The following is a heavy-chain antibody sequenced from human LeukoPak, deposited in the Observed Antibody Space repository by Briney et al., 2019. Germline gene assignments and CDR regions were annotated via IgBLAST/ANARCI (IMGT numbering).Heavy chain of an antibody. CDR2: MNPNSGNT. J-gene: IGHJ4*02. D-gene: IGHD6-19*01. CDR3: ARSGDSSGWHFDY. Sequence: ASVKVSCKPSGYTISSYYINWVRQATGQGLEWMGWMNPNSGNTGYAQKFEGRVTMTRNNSISTANMELSSLRSEDTAVYYCARSGDSSGWHFDYWGQGTLVTVSS. V-gene: IGHV1-8*02. CDR1: GYTISSYY.